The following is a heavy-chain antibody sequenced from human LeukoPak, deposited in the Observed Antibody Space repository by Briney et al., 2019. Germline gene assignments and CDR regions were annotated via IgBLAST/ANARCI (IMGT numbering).Heavy chain of an antibody. V-gene: IGHV1-8*01. CDR1: GYTFTSYE. J-gene: IGHJ5*02. Sequence: ASVKVSCKASGYTFTSYEINWVRQATGQGLQWMGWMNPNSGNTGYAQKFQGRVTMTRDTSISTAYMELSRLRSDDTAVYYCARDVGQGWFDPWGQGTLVTVSS. CDR2: MNPNSGNT. CDR3: ARDVGQGWFDP. D-gene: IGHD2-15*01.